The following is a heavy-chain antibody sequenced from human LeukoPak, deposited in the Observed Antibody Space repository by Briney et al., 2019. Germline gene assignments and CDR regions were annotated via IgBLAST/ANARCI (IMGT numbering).Heavy chain of an antibody. CDR1: GGSISSGDYY. Sequence: SQTLSLTCTVSGGSISSGDYYWRWIRQPPGKGLEWIGYIYYSGSTYYNPSLKSRVTISVDTSKNQFSLKLSSVTAADTAVYYCARDCSSTSCYRNLDAFDIWGQGTMVTVSS. V-gene: IGHV4-30-4*08. D-gene: IGHD2-2*01. CDR3: ARDCSSTSCYRNLDAFDI. CDR2: IYYSGST. J-gene: IGHJ3*02.